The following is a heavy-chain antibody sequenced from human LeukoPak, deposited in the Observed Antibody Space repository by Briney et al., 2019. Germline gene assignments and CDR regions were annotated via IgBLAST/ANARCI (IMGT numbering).Heavy chain of an antibody. CDR1: GFTFSSYA. CDR3: AFPYDFWSGYLDYYGIDV. Sequence: GASLRLSCAASGFTFSSYAISWVRQAPGKGLEWVSAISGSGGSTYYADSVKGRFTISRDNSKNTLYLQMNSLRAEDTAVYYCAFPYDFWSGYLDYYGIDVWGQGTTVTVSS. D-gene: IGHD3-3*01. J-gene: IGHJ6*02. CDR2: ISGSGGST. V-gene: IGHV3-23*01.